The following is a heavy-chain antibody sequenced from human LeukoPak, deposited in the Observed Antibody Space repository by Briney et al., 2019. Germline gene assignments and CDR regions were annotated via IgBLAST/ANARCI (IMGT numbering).Heavy chain of an antibody. CDR1: GCTFSSYA. D-gene: IGHD3-22*01. J-gene: IGHJ4*02. Sequence: GGALRLSCASSGCTFSSYAMRWVRQPPGKGLEWVLACIGSGASSYYAHYVQGRITIYTDNSKNTLYLHMNSLRAADTAVYYCAKDAQYYYDSSGYYLATDCWGKGTPVTSSS. V-gene: IGHV3-23*01. CDR2: CIGSGASS. CDR3: AKDAQYYYDSSGYYLATDC.